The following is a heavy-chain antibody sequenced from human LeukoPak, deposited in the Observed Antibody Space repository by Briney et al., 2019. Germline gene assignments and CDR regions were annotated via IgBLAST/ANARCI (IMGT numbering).Heavy chain of an antibody. CDR1: GGSISSYY. Sequence: SETLSLTCTASGGSISSYYWSWIRQPPGEGLEWIGYIYYSGSTNYNPSLKSRVTISVDTSKNQFSLKLSSVTAADTAVYYCARAALLWFGKPGSFDYWGQGTLVTVSS. CDR2: IYYSGST. V-gene: IGHV4-59*01. J-gene: IGHJ4*02. CDR3: ARAALLWFGKPGSFDY. D-gene: IGHD3-10*01.